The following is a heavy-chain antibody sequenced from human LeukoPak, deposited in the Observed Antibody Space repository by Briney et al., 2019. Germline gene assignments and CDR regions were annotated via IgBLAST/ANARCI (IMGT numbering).Heavy chain of an antibody. CDR2: INPNSGGT. CDR3: AVSYYYYYYGMDV. Sequence: ASVKVSCKASGYTXTGXYMHWVRQAPGXXLXWMGWINPNSGGTNYVQKFQGRVTMTRDTSISTAYMELSRLRSDDTAVYYCAVSYYYYYYGMDVWGQGTTVTVSS. CDR1: GYTXTGXY. V-gene: IGHV1-2*02. J-gene: IGHJ6*02. D-gene: IGHD5/OR15-5a*01.